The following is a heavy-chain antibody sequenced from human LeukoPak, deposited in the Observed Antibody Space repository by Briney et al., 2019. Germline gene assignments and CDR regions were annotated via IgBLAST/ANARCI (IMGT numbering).Heavy chain of an antibody. CDR1: GFTFSSYA. CDR3: ARAEGVRGYSHGQNYFDY. V-gene: IGHV3-30*04. Sequence: GGSLRLSCAASGFTFSSYAMHWVRQAPGKGLEWVAVISYDGSNKYYADSVKGRFTISRDNSKNTLYLQMNSLRAEDTAVYYCARAEGVRGYSHGQNYFDYWGQGTLVTVSS. D-gene: IGHD5-18*01. CDR2: ISYDGSNK. J-gene: IGHJ4*02.